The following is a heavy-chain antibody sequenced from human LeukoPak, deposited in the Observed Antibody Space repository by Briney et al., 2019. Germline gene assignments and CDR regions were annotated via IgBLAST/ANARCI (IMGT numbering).Heavy chain of an antibody. CDR1: GFTFSSCA. CDR2: ISYDGSNK. CDR3: ARDGGWLQYPDYFDY. V-gene: IGHV3-30-3*01. D-gene: IGHD5-24*01. Sequence: GGSLRLSCAASGFTFSSCAMHWVRQAPGKGLEWVAVISYDGSNKYYADSVKGRFTISRDNSKNTLYLQMNSLRAEDTAVYYCARDGGWLQYPDYFDYWGQGTLVTVPS. J-gene: IGHJ4*02.